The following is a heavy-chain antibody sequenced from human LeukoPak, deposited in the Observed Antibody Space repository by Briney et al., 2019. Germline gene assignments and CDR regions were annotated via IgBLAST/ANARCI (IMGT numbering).Heavy chain of an antibody. D-gene: IGHD1-26*01. Sequence: KPSETLSLTCTVSGGSISSYYWSWIRQPPGKGLEWIGYIYYSGSTNYNPSLKSRVTISVDTSKNQFSLKLSSVTAADTAVYYCARDAVMWEFDPWGQGTLVTVSS. CDR2: IYYSGST. CDR3: ARDAVMWEFDP. J-gene: IGHJ5*02. CDR1: GGSISSYY. V-gene: IGHV4-59*01.